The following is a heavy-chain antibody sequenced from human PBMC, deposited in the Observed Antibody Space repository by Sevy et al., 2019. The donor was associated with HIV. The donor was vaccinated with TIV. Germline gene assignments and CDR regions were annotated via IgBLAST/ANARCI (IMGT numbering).Heavy chain of an antibody. J-gene: IGHJ4*02. V-gene: IGHV3-23*01. CDR3: AKDLGYCSGGSCLAFDY. CDR2: ISGSGGST. Sequence: GGSLRLSCAASGFTFSSYAMSWVRQAPGKGLEWVSAISGSGGSTYYADSVKGRSTISRDNSKNTLYLQMNSLRAEDTAVYYCAKDLGYCSGGSCLAFDYWGQGTLVTVSS. CDR1: GFTFSSYA. D-gene: IGHD2-15*01.